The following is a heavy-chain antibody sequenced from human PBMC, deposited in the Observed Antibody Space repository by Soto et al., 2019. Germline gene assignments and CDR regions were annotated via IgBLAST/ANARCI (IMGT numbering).Heavy chain of an antibody. CDR1: GFTFGSYS. CDR2: ISSSSSTI. J-gene: IGHJ4*02. V-gene: IGHV3-48*02. Sequence: EVQLVESGGGLVKPGGSRRLSCAAPGFTFGSYSRNWVRQAPGRGLEWVSYISSSSSTIYYADSVKGRFTISRDNAKNSLYLQMNSLRDEDTAVYYCAREGTYYYDSSGYYWGQGTLVTVSS. D-gene: IGHD3-22*01. CDR3: AREGTYYYDSSGYY.